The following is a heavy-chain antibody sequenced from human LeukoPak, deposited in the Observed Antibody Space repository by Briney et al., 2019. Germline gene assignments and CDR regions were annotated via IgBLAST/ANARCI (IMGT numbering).Heavy chain of an antibody. CDR2: ISGSGGST. J-gene: IGHJ4*02. CDR3: AKVHYGSGSY. CDR1: GFTFSSYA. D-gene: IGHD3-10*01. Sequence: GGSLRLSCAASGFTFSSYAMSWVRQAPGKGLEWVSAISGSGGSTYYTDSVKGRFTISRDNSKNTLYLQMNGLGAEDTAVYYCAKVHYGSGSYWGQGTLVTVSS. V-gene: IGHV3-23*01.